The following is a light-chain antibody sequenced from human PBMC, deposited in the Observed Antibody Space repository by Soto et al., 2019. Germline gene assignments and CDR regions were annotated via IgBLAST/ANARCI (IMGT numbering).Light chain of an antibody. Sequence: QSALTQPASVSGSPGQSITISCVGTGSDIGDYNYVSWYQQHPGKVPKVIIYDVSNRPSGVSYRFSATKSGNTASLTISGLQAEDVADYYCRPYPRCFTLIFGSGINLTV. CDR2: DVS. CDR1: GSDIGDYNY. V-gene: IGLV2-14*01. CDR3: RPYPRCFTLI. J-gene: IGLJ1*01.